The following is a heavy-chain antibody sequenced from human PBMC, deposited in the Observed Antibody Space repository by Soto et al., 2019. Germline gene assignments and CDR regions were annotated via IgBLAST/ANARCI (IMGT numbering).Heavy chain of an antibody. J-gene: IGHJ4*02. CDR2: ISGSGASP. D-gene: IGHD1-20*01. CDR3: AKHPTGSIKFHFDQ. V-gene: IGHV3-23*01. Sequence: EVQLLESGGGLVQPGGSLRLSCAASGLTFSNYAMSWVRQAPGKGLEWVSVISGSGASPFYADSVRGRFTISRDNSKNTLYLQMKSLRAEDTAMYYCAKHPTGSIKFHFDQWGQGTLVTVSS. CDR1: GLTFSNYA.